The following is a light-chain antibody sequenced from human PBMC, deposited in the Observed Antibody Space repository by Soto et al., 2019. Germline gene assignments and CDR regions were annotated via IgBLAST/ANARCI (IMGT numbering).Light chain of an antibody. J-gene: IGKJ3*01. CDR3: QNYNSAPLT. CDR1: HGISNA. Sequence: DILMTPSPSSLSASVGDTVTITCRASHGISNALAWFQQKPGRVPQFLIYAASTLQPGVPPRFSGSGSGTDFTLTISSLQPEDVATYYCQNYNSAPLTFGPGTRVEIK. V-gene: IGKV1-27*01. CDR2: AAS.